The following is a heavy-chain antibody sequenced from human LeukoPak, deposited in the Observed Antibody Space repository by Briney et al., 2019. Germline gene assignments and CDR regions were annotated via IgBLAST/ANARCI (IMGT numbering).Heavy chain of an antibody. CDR2: INHSGST. D-gene: IGHD1-26*01. CDR1: GGSSSGYY. CDR3: ASGPVRGSYYLYFDL. Sequence: PSETLSLTCPVYGGSSSGYYWSGIRRPPGKGREWIGEINHSGSTNYNPSLKSRVTISVDTSKNQFSLKLSSVTAADTAVYYCASGPVRGSYYLYFDLWGRGTLVTVSS. V-gene: IGHV4-34*01. J-gene: IGHJ2*01.